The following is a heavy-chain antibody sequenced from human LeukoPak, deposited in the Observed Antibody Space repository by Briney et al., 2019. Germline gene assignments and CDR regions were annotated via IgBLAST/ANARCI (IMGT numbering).Heavy chain of an antibody. CDR2: MSGSGGST. J-gene: IGHJ3*02. Sequence: GGSLRLSCAASGFTFSSYAMSWVRQAPGMGLEWVSGMSGSGGSTYYADSVKGRFTISRDSSKNTLYLQMNTLRAEDTAVYYCAKDREYSYVYDAFDIWGQGTLVTVSS. D-gene: IGHD3-16*01. CDR3: AKDREYSYVYDAFDI. V-gene: IGHV3-23*01. CDR1: GFTFSSYA.